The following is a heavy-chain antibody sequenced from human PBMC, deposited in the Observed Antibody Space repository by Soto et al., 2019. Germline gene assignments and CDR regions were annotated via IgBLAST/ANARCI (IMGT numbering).Heavy chain of an antibody. CDR1: GGTFSSSA. CDR3: ARDQDRLQLGGNYYYILDV. D-gene: IGHD5-12*01. V-gene: IGHV1-69*12. Sequence: QVQLEQSGAEVQKPGSSVKVSCKASGGTFSSSAFSWVRQAPGQGLEWMGGIMPVFPTPDYAQKFQDRVTITADASTSTTNRELRGLRSEDTAIYYCARDQDRLQLGGNYYYILDVWGQGTTVIVSS. CDR2: IMPVFPTP. J-gene: IGHJ6*02.